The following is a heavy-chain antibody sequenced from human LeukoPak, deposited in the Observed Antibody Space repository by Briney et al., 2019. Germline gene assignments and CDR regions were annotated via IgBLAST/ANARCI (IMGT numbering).Heavy chain of an antibody. CDR2: IIPILGIA. CDR3: ARDKAVPLDSNTDV. Sequence: SVKVSCKASGGTFSSYAISWVRQAPGQGLEWMGRIIPILGIANYAQKFQGRVTITADKSTSTAYMELSRLRSDDTAVYYCARDKAVPLDSNTDVWGQGTTVTVSS. D-gene: IGHD4-11*01. CDR1: GGTFSSYA. V-gene: IGHV1-69*04. J-gene: IGHJ6*02.